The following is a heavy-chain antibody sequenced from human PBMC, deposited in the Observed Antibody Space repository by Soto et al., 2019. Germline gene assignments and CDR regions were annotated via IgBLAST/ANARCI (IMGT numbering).Heavy chain of an antibody. CDR1: GYSFTRYW. V-gene: IGHV5-51*01. Sequence: GSLKISCKGSGYSFTRYWIGWVRPMPGEGLEWMGIIYPGDSDTRYSPSFQGQVTISADKSISTAYLQWSSLKASDTAMYYCARLGQYDSSGYFWFDPWGQGTLVTAPQ. D-gene: IGHD3-22*01. CDR3: ARLGQYDSSGYFWFDP. CDR2: IYPGDSDT. J-gene: IGHJ5*02.